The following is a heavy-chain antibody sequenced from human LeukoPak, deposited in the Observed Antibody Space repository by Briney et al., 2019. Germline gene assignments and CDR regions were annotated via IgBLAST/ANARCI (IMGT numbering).Heavy chain of an antibody. CDR2: INPNSGGT. Sequence: GASVKVSCKASGYTFTGYYMHWVRQAPGQGLEWMGWINPNSGGTNYAQKFQGWVTMTRDTSTSTVYMELSSLRSEDTAVYYCAKYCSSTSCYRGAFDIWGQGTMVTVSS. CDR1: GYTFTGYY. CDR3: AKYCSSTSCYRGAFDI. J-gene: IGHJ3*02. D-gene: IGHD2-2*01. V-gene: IGHV1-2*04.